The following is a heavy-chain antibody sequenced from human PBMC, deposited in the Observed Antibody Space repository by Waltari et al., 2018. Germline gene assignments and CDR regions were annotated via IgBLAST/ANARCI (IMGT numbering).Heavy chain of an antibody. J-gene: IGHJ4*02. Sequence: EVQLVESGGGLVQSGGSMRLSCTVSEFPVTNNDISWVRQGPGKGLEWVSIIHNDGSTYYVDAVRGIFTISRESARNTVYLQMNTLRAEDTAVYFCVRYEYWGQGTLVTVSS. CDR1: EFPVTNND. CDR2: IHNDGST. CDR3: VRYEY. V-gene: IGHV3-66*01. D-gene: IGHD5-12*01.